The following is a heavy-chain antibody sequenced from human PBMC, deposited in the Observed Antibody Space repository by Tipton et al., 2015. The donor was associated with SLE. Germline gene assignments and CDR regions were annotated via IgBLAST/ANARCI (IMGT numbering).Heavy chain of an antibody. CDR3: AREVPYSSSWLVDY. CDR1: GGSISSGSYY. D-gene: IGHD6-13*01. J-gene: IGHJ4*02. V-gene: IGHV4-61*02. CDR2: IYTSGST. Sequence: TLSLTCTVSGGSISSGSYYWSWIRQPAGKGLEWIGRIYTSGSTNYNPSLKSRVTTSVDTSKNQFSLKLSSVTAADTAVYYCAREVPYSSSWLVDYWGQGTLVTVSS.